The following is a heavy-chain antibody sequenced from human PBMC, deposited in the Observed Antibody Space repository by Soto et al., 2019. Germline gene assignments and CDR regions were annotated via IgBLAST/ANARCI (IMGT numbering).Heavy chain of an antibody. Sequence: QLQLQESGPGLVKPSEALSLTCSVSGGSISSSSYYWGWIRQPPGKALEWIGSIYYSGSTYYNPSLNSPATISIDNSKNQFSLKLSSLTAADTAVYYCARLEGLATISDYFDFWGQGTLVTVSS. CDR2: IYYSGST. V-gene: IGHV4-39*01. D-gene: IGHD3-9*01. J-gene: IGHJ4*02. CDR3: ARLEGLATISDYFDF. CDR1: GGSISSSSYY.